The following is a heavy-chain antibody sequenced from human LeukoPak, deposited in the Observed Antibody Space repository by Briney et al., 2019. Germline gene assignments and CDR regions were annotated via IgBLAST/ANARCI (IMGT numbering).Heavy chain of an antibody. CDR3: ARDSCSGGSCYAPFDP. Sequence: GGSLRLSCAASGFTFNSYEMNWVRQAPGKGLEWVSYISRSGGTIYYADSVKGRFTISRDNAKNSLYLQMNSLRAEDTAVYYCARDSCSGGSCYAPFDPWGQGTLVTVSS. CDR2: ISRSGGTI. V-gene: IGHV3-48*03. CDR1: GFTFNSYE. J-gene: IGHJ5*02. D-gene: IGHD2-15*01.